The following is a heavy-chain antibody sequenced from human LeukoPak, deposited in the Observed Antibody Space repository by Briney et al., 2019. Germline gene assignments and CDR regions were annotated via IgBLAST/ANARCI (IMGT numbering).Heavy chain of an antibody. CDR1: GFTFSSYA. V-gene: IGHV3-23*01. J-gene: IGHJ4*02. CDR2: ISGSGGST. Sequence: GGSLRLSCAASGFTFSSYAMSWVRQAPGKGLEWVSSISGSGGSTYYADSVKGRFTISRDNSKNTLYLQMNSLRAEDTAVYYCAKGGMYYDFWSGYRGRIDYWGQGTLVTVSS. CDR3: AKGGMYYDFWSGYRGRIDY. D-gene: IGHD3-3*01.